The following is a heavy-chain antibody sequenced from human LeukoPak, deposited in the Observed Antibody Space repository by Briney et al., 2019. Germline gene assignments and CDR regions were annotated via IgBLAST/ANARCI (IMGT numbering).Heavy chain of an antibody. V-gene: IGHV4-59*08. CDR3: ARQVTMIDYFDY. J-gene: IGHJ4*02. Sequence: SETLSLTCTVSGGSISSYYWSWIRQPPGKGLEWIGYINYSGSTNYNPSLKSRVTISVDTSKNQFSLKLSSVTAADTAVYYCARQVTMIDYFDYWGQGTLVTVSS. CDR1: GGSISSYY. D-gene: IGHD3-22*01. CDR2: INYSGST.